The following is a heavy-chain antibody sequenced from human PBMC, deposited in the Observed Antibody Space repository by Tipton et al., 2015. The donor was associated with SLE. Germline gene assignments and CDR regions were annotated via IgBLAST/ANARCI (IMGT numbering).Heavy chain of an antibody. D-gene: IGHD3-9*01. CDR2: INHSGAT. CDR1: GGSFSGYY. V-gene: IGHV4-34*01. Sequence: TLSLTCTVYGGSFSGYYWSWIRQPSGKGLEWIGEINHSGATNYNPSLKSRVTISVDTSRNQFSLKVNSVTAADTAVYYCARGLYDIFTGYRLWGFCDCWCQGTVVTV. CDR3: ARGLYDIFTGYRLWGFCDC. J-gene: IGHJ4*02.